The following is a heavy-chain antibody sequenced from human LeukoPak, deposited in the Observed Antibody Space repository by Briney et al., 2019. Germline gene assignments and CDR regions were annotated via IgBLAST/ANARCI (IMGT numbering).Heavy chain of an antibody. Sequence: GRSLRLSCTASGFTFGDHAMSWVRQAPGKGLEWVGFIRSKAYGGTTENAASVEGRFTISRDDSKSIAYLQMNSLKTEDTAVYYCSRELYSSSWVPSYWGQGTLVTVSS. J-gene: IGHJ4*02. CDR3: SRELYSSSWVPSY. CDR2: IRSKAYGGTT. D-gene: IGHD6-13*01. CDR1: GFTFGDHA. V-gene: IGHV3-49*04.